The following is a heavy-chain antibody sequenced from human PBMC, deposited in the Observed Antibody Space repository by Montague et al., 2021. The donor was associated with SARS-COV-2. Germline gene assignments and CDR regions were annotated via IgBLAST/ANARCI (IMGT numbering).Heavy chain of an antibody. Sequence: SETLSLTCTVSGGSISSTSYYWVWVRQPPGKGLDWFGSIYHSGSAYYNPSLKSRVTISIDTSKNQFSLKLSSVTAADTAVYYCARVPDSGTYCSCDYWGQGTLVTVSS. J-gene: IGHJ4*02. V-gene: IGHV4-39*07. CDR1: GGSISSTSYY. CDR3: ARVPDSGTYCSCDY. CDR2: IYHSGSA. D-gene: IGHD1-26*01.